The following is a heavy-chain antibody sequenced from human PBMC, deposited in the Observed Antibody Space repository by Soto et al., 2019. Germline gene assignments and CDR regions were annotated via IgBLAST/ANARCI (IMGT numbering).Heavy chain of an antibody. V-gene: IGHV1-8*01. CDR2: MNPNSGNT. CDR1: GYTFTSYD. J-gene: IGHJ4*02. Sequence: QVQLVQSGAEVKKPGASVKVSCKASGYTFTSYDINWVRQATGQGLEWMGGMNPNSGNTGYAQKLQGRHXXPXNXXISTAYMELSSLRSEDTAVYYCARVAWFGGVIGDYWGQGPLVTVSS. D-gene: IGHD3-16*01. CDR3: ARVAWFGGVIGDY.